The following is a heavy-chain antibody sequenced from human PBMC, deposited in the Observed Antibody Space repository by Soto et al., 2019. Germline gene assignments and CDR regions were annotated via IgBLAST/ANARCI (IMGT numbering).Heavy chain of an antibody. CDR2: FDPEDAEI. CDR1: GYTLTELS. Sequence: ASVKVSCKVSGYTLTELSMHWVRQAPGKGLEWMGGFDPEDAEIIYAQKFQGRVTMTEDTSTDTAYMELSSLRSEDPAVYYCAGITMIVVGAYGMDVWGQGTTVTVSS. J-gene: IGHJ6*02. V-gene: IGHV1-24*01. CDR3: AGITMIVVGAYGMDV. D-gene: IGHD3-22*01.